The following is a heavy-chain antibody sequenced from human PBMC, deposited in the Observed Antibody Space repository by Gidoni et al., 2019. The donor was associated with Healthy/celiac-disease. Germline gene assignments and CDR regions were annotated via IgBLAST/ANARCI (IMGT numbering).Heavy chain of an antibody. CDR1: GYSIRSGSY. J-gene: IGHJ4*02. CDR2: IYHSGST. V-gene: IGHV4-38-2*02. CDR3: ARADYDILTGYYTPWYYFDY. D-gene: IGHD3-9*01. Sequence: QVQLQESGPGLVTPSKTLSLTCTVSGYSIRSGSYWGWIRQPPGKGLEWIGSIYHSGSTYYNPSLTSRVTISVDTSKNPFSLKLSSVTAADTAVYYCARADYDILTGYYTPWYYFDYWGQGTLVTVSS.